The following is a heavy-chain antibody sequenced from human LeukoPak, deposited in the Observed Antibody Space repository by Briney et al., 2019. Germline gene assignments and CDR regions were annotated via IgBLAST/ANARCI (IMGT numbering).Heavy chain of an antibody. CDR2: IDNDGTTR. Sequence: PGGSLRLSCVASGFSLSTYWMHWVRQLPGKGLVWVSRIDNDGTTRNYADPVKGRFTISRDNAKNTLYLQMNSLRAEDTAVYYCAHGDHSSFDGWGQGILVTVSS. CDR3: AHGDHSSFDG. V-gene: IGHV3-74*01. D-gene: IGHD3-10*01. J-gene: IGHJ4*02. CDR1: GFSLSTYW.